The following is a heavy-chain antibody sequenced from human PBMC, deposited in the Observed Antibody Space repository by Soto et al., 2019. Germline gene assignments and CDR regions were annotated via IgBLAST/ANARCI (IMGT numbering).Heavy chain of an antibody. CDR3: ARDFARFDY. CDR2: ISSSGSST. J-gene: IGHJ4*02. CDR1: GTTFSTYA. V-gene: IGHV3-23*01. Sequence: EVQLLESGGGLVQPGGSLRLSCAASGTTFSTYAMSWVRQAPGKGLEWVSAISSSGSSTYYADSVKGRFTISRDNSRNTLYLQMSSLRAEDTAIYYCARDFARFDYWGQGTLVTVSS.